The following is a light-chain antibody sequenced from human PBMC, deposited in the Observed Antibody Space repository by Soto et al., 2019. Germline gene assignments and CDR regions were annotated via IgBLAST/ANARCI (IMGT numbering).Light chain of an antibody. CDR2: MSY. J-gene: IGLJ3*02. CDR1: SSNIGSNY. CDR3: AAWDDSLSGPHWA. V-gene: IGLV1-47*01. Sequence: QSVLTQPPSASGTPGQSVTISCTGSSSNIGSNYVYCYQQLHGTDPKLLIYMSYQRPSAVPDRFSVSRSGTSASLAISVLRSQDEADYDCAAWDDSLSGPHWAFGGGTKLTVL.